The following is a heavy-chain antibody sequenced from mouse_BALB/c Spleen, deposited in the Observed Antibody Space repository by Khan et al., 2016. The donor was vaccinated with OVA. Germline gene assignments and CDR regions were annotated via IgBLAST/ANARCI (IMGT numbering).Heavy chain of an antibody. CDR1: GYTFTSYW. CDR2: INPSTGYT. D-gene: IGHD6-1*01. J-gene: IGHJ4*01. CDR3: AASIHVYYSRGY. Sequence: QVRLQQSGAELAKPGASVKMSCKASGYTFTSYWMHWVKQRPRQGLEWIGYINPSTGYTEYNQKFKEKAPLTTDKSSSTAYMQLSSLTSVYSSGYYCAASIHVYYSRGYWGQGTSVTFSS. V-gene: IGHV1-7*01.